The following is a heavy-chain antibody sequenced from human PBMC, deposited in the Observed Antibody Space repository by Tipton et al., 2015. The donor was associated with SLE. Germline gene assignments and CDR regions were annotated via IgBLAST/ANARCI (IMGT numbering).Heavy chain of an antibody. CDR1: GFTFSSYW. CDR3: ARAWGYWWRYFDY. CDR2: IKQDGSEK. D-gene: IGHD2-8*02. Sequence: SLRLSCAASGFTFSSYWMSWVRQAPGKGLEWVANIKQDGSEKYYVDSVKGRFTISRDNAKNSLYLQMNSLRAEDTAVYYCARAWGYWWRYFDYWGQGTLVTVSS. J-gene: IGHJ4*02. V-gene: IGHV3-7*01.